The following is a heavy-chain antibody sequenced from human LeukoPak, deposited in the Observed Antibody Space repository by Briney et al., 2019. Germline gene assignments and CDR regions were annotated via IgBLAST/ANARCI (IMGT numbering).Heavy chain of an antibody. J-gene: IGHJ6*02. CDR2: IIPIFGTA. D-gene: IGHD3-9*01. V-gene: IGHV1-69*13. CDR1: GGTFSSYA. CDR3: ARCGYYDILTGYYPSLCGMDV. Sequence: SVKVSCKASGGTFSSYAISWVRQAPGQGLEWMGGIIPIFGTANYAQKFQGRVTITADESTSTAYMELSSLRSEDTAVYYCARCGYYDILTGYYPSLCGMDVWGQGTTVTVSS.